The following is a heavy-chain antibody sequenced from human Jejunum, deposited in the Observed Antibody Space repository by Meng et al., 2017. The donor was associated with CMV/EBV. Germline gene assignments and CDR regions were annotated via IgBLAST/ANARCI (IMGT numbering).Heavy chain of an antibody. CDR2: IYPDDSET. Sequence: YSFANYWIGWVRQMPGKGLEWMGIIYPDDSETRYSPSFQGQVIISADKSINTAYLQWSSLKASDTAIYYCARPSKAAARAYYFDYWGQGTQVTVSS. J-gene: IGHJ4*02. V-gene: IGHV5-51*01. CDR1: YSFANYW. CDR3: ARPSKAAARAYYFDY. D-gene: IGHD6-6*01.